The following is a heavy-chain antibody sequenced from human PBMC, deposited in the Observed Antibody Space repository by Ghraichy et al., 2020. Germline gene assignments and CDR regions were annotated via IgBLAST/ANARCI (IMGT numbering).Heavy chain of an antibody. CDR3: AKDSGEVVVPAAIDY. CDR1: GFTFSSYA. J-gene: IGHJ4*02. V-gene: IGHV3-23*01. D-gene: IGHD2-2*01. Sequence: GESLNISCAASGFTFSSYAMSWVRHAPGKGLEWVSAISGNGGSTYYADSVKGRFTISRDNSKNTLYLQMNSLRAEDTAVYYCAKDSGEVVVPAAIDYWGQGTLVTVSS. CDR2: ISGNGGST.